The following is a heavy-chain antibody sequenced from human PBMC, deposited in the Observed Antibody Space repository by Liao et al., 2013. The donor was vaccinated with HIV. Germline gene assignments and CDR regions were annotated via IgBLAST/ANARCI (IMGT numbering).Heavy chain of an antibody. J-gene: IGHJ1*01. CDR2: IYYSGST. CDR1: GFSISSSNFY. CDR3: AREWSDYTNVGGTYRYNRYCQD. Sequence: QLQLHESGPGLVKPSETLSLTCSVSGFSISSSNFYWGWIRQPPGKGLEWIGDIYYSGSTYYNPSLKSRVTISRDTSKNQFSLKLNSVTAADTAVYYCAREWSDYTNVGGTYRYNRYCQDWGQGTVVTVAS. V-gene: IGHV4-39*07. D-gene: IGHD3-16*02.